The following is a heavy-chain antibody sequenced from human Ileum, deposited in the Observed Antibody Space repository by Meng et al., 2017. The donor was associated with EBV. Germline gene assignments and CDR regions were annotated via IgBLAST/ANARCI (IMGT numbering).Heavy chain of an antibody. D-gene: IGHD4-17*01. V-gene: IGHV4-4*02. CDR1: GDSISSNNW. CDR3: ASGRDYAWHS. Sequence: QVHRQGAGPGLWKPSGTLSLTCAVSGDSISSNNWWSWVRQPPGKGLEWIGEIYHSGSTNYNPSFKSRVTMSVDKSKNQISLNLSSVTAADTAVYYCASGRDYAWHSWGRGTLVTVSS. CDR2: IYHSGST. J-gene: IGHJ4*02.